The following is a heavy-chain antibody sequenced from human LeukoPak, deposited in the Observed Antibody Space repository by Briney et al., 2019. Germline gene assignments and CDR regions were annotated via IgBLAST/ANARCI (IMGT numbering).Heavy chain of an antibody. CDR1: GFTVSSNY. V-gene: IGHV3-53*01. CDR3: AREVAARHPYYYYYMDV. Sequence: GGSLRLSCAASGFTVSSNYMSWVRQAPGKGLEWVSVIYSGGSTYCADSVKGRFTISRDNSKNTLYLQMNSLRAEDTAVYYCAREVAARHPYYYYYMDVWGKGTTVTVSS. D-gene: IGHD6-6*01. CDR2: IYSGGST. J-gene: IGHJ6*03.